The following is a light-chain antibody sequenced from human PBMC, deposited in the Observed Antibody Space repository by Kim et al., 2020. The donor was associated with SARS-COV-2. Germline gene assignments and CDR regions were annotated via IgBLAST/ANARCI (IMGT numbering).Light chain of an antibody. J-gene: IGKJ2*01. Sequence: SVTPKEKATITCRASYSIGSSLHWYQQNPGQSPKLLIKYASQSFSGVPSRFSGSGSGTDFTLTINSLEAEDAATYYCHQSGSLPHTFGQGTKLEI. CDR1: YSIGSS. CDR3: HQSGSLPHT. V-gene: IGKV6-21*01. CDR2: YAS.